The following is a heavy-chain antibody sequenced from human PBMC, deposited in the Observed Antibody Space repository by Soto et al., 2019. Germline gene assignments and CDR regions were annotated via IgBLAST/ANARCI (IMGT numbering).Heavy chain of an antibody. D-gene: IGHD6-6*01. CDR3: ARQQLVSYYYYGMDV. J-gene: IGHJ6*02. V-gene: IGHV4-39*01. Sequence: SETLSLTCTVSGGSISSSSYYWVWIRQPPGKGLEWIGSIYYSGSTYYNPSLKSRVTISVDTSKNQFSLKLSSVTAADTAVYYCARQQLVSYYYYGMDVWGQGTTVTV. CDR1: GGSISSSSYY. CDR2: IYYSGST.